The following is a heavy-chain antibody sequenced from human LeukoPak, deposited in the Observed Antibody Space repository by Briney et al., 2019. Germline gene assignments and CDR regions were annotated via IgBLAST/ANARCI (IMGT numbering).Heavy chain of an antibody. V-gene: IGHV3-21*01. CDR2: ISSSSSYI. CDR1: GSTFSSYS. D-gene: IGHD5-24*01. CDR3: ARDDGYNLYYYYYYGMDV. J-gene: IGHJ6*02. Sequence: PGGSLRLSCAASGSTFSSYSMNWVRQAPGKGLEWVSSISSSSSYIYYADSVKGRFTISRDNAKNSLYLQMNSLRAEDTAVYYCARDDGYNLYYYYYYGMDVWGQGTTVTVSS.